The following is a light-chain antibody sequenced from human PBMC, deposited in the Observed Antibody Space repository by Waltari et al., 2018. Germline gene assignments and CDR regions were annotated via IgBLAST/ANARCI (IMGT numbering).Light chain of an antibody. CDR1: YSNPGSNY. V-gene: IGLV1-47*01. J-gene: IGLJ1*01. Sequence: QSVLTQPPSASGTPGQRVSISCSGSYSNPGSNYLYWYQQLPSAAPKLLLYRNNQRPSGGPDRLYAAQSGPSGSLAISGLRSEDGAVYYCAAWDESHYVFGPGTKVTVL. CDR2: RNN. CDR3: AAWDESHYV.